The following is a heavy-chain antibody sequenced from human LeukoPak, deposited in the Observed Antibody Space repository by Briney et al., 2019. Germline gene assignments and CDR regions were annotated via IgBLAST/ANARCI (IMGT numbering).Heavy chain of an antibody. CDR3: AKDTGFAPGYYDSSGYSFDY. CDR2: ISYDGSNK. V-gene: IGHV3-30*18. D-gene: IGHD3-22*01. J-gene: IGHJ4*02. CDR1: GFTFSSYG. Sequence: PGGSLRLSCAASGFTFSSYGMHWVRQAPGKGLEWVAVISYDGSNKYYADSVKGRFTISRDNSKNTLYLQMNSLRAEDTAVYYCAKDTGFAPGYYDSSGYSFDYWGQGTLVTVSS.